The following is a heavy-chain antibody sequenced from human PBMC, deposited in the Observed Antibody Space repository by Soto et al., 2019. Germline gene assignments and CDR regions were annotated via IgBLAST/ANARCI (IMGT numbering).Heavy chain of an antibody. Sequence: SETLSLTCAVYGGSFSGYYWSWIRQPPGKGLEWIGEINHSGSTNYNPSLKSRVTISVDTSKNQFSLKLSSVTAADTAVYYCARVVGKYDYGDYKDYWGQGTLVTVSS. CDR3: ARVVGKYDYGDYKDY. D-gene: IGHD4-17*01. CDR1: GGSFSGYY. J-gene: IGHJ4*02. CDR2: INHSGST. V-gene: IGHV4-34*01.